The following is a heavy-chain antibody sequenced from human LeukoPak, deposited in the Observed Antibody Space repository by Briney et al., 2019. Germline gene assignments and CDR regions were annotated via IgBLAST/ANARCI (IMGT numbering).Heavy chain of an antibody. CDR2: ISWNSGSI. CDR1: GFTFDDYA. D-gene: IGHD3-22*01. J-gene: IGHJ3*02. Sequence: QAGGSLRLSCAASGFTFDDYAMHWVRQAPGKGLEWVSGISWNSGSIGYADSVKGRFTISRDNAKNSLYLQMNSLRAEDTALYYCAKGQDSYDSSANDAFDIWGQGTMVTVSS. CDR3: AKGQDSYDSSANDAFDI. V-gene: IGHV3-9*01.